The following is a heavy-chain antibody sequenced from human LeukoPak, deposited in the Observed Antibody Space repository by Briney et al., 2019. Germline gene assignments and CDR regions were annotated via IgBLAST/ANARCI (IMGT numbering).Heavy chain of an antibody. CDR1: GFTFSSYA. D-gene: IGHD4-17*01. J-gene: IGHJ4*02. Sequence: PGGSLRPSCAASGFTFSSYAMSWVRQAPGKGLEWVSAISGSGGSTYYADSVKGRFTISRDNSKNTLYLQMNSLRAEDTAVYYCAKGSHDYGDYDDWGQGTLVTVSS. CDR2: ISGSGGST. V-gene: IGHV3-23*01. CDR3: AKGSHDYGDYDD.